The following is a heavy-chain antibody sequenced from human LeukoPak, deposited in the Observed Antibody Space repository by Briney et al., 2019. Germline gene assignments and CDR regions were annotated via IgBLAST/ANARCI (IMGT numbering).Heavy chain of an antibody. J-gene: IGHJ3*02. CDR1: GFTFGNYW. Sequence: GGSLRLSCAGYGFTFGNYWIAWVRQAPGKGLEWVANIKEDGSEKYYLDSVEGRFTICRDNAKSSVYLQMNSLRAEDTAVYYCAGRIFDIWGQGTMVTVSS. V-gene: IGHV3-7*01. CDR2: IKEDGSEK. CDR3: AGRIFDI.